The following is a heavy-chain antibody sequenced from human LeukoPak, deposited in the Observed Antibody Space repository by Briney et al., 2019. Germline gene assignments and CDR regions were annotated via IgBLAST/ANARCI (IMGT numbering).Heavy chain of an antibody. CDR2: IWYDGSNT. CDR1: GFSFSSYG. V-gene: IGHV3-30*02. D-gene: IGHD3-22*01. Sequence: GGSLRLYCSAAGFSFSSYGRDWVRQGPGKGLEWVAVIWYDGSNTYYAESVKGRFTISRDNSKNTLYLQMNSLRAEDTAVYYCAKDAEYENYYDSSGYYLYYFDYWGQGTLVTVSS. CDR3: AKDAEYENYYDSSGYYLYYFDY. J-gene: IGHJ4*02.